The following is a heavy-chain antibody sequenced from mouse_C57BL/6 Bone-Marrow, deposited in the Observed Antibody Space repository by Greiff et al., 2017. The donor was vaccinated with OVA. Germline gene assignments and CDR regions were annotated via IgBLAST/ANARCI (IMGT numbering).Heavy chain of an antibody. CDR2: ISSGGDYI. D-gene: IGHD2-2*01. CDR1: GFTFSSYA. CDR3: TRDKGYDGYFDV. Sequence: EVKLVESGEGLVKPGGSLKLSCAASGFTFSSYAMSWVRQTPEKRLEWVAYISSGGDYIYYADTVKGRFTISRDNARNTLYLQMSSLKYEDTAMEYCTRDKGYDGYFDVWGTGTTVTVSS. J-gene: IGHJ1*03. V-gene: IGHV5-9-1*02.